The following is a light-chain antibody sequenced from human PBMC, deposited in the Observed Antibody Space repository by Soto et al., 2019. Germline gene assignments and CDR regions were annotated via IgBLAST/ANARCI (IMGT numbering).Light chain of an antibody. V-gene: IGKV1-5*03. Sequence: DIQMTQSPSTLSGSVGDRVTITCRASQTISSWLAWYQQKPGKAPKLLIYKASTLKSGVPSRFSGSGSGTDFTLTISSLQPEDVATYYCQQYSSFPITFGQGTRLEIK. CDR3: QQYSSFPIT. J-gene: IGKJ5*01. CDR2: KAS. CDR1: QTISSW.